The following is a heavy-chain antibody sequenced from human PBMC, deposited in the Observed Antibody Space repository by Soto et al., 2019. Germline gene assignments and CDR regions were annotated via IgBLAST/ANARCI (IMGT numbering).Heavy chain of an antibody. V-gene: IGHV4-34*01. Sequence: QVQLQQWGAGLLKPSETLSLTCAVYNGSFSGYYWSWVRQSPGKGLEWIGEITHSGSTNYSPSLRGRATISGDTSKNHFSLSLNSVTAADTGVYYFARVSCSGISCYLTRRYNYYVMDVWGQGTTVTVSS. CDR3: ARVSCSGISCYLTRRYNYYVMDV. CDR1: NGSFSGYY. D-gene: IGHD2-15*01. J-gene: IGHJ6*02. CDR2: ITHSGST.